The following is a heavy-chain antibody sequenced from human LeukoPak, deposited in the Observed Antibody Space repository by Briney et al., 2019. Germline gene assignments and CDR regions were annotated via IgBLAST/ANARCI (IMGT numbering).Heavy chain of an antibody. Sequence: PGGSLRPSCAASGFTFSDYAMSWVRQAPGGGLEWVSAISGSGDKTFHADSVKGRFTTSRDNSKNTLSLQMSSLRVEDSAVHFCAKDTSAWWYHRAYMNVWGTGTTVTVSS. D-gene: IGHD2-15*01. CDR3: AKDTSAWWYHRAYMNV. CDR1: GFTFSDYA. J-gene: IGHJ6*03. V-gene: IGHV3-23*01. CDR2: ISGSGDKT.